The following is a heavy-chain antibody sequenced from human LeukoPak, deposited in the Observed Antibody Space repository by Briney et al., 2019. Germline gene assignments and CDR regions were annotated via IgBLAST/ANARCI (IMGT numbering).Heavy chain of an antibody. CDR1: GYTFTSYY. D-gene: IGHD2-21*02. V-gene: IGHV1-46*01. Sequence: ASVKVSCKASGYTFTSYYLHWVRQAPGQGLEWMGIINPSGGSTSYAQKFQGRVTMTRDTSTSIVYMELSSLRSEDTAVYYCARTLTLPNWFDPWGQGTLVTVSS. J-gene: IGHJ5*02. CDR2: INPSGGST. CDR3: ARTLTLPNWFDP.